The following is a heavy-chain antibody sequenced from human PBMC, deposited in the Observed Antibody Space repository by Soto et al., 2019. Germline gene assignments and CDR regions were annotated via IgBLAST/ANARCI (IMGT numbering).Heavy chain of an antibody. CDR1: GGSISSGGYS. Sequence: SETLSLTCAVSGGSISSGGYSWSWIRQPPGKGLEWIGYIYHSGSTYYNPSLKSRVTISVDTSKNQFSLKLSSVTAADTAMYYCARNGDCTRPGCIVGWFDPWGPGTLVTVSS. J-gene: IGHJ5*02. V-gene: IGHV4-30-2*01. CDR2: IYHSGST. CDR3: ARNGDCTRPGCIVGWFDP. D-gene: IGHD2-8*01.